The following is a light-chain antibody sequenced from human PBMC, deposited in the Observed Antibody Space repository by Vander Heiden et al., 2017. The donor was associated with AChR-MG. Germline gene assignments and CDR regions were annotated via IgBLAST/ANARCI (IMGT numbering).Light chain of an antibody. Sequence: QAVLTQEPPLTVCPGVTVTLTCGSSTGTVTSFHYPYWFQQRPGQAPRTLIYDTSNTLSSTPARFSGSLLGDRAALTLSGAQPEDEADYYCLLSYRGARVFGGGTRLTVL. V-gene: IGLV7-46*01. J-gene: IGLJ2*01. CDR2: DTS. CDR1: TGTVTSFHY. CDR3: LLSYRGARV.